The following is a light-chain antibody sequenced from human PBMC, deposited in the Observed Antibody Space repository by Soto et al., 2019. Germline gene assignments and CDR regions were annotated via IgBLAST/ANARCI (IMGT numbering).Light chain of an antibody. V-gene: IGKV1-17*03. J-gene: IGKJ5*01. CDR1: QGIHKY. Sequence: DIQMTQSPSAMSASVGDRVTITCRASQGIHKYLAWFQQKPGKVPKRLIYGAFNLQSGVPSRFSGSGSGTEFTLTISSLQPEDFATYYCLQHNFYPPTFGQGTRLE. CDR2: GAF. CDR3: LQHNFYPPT.